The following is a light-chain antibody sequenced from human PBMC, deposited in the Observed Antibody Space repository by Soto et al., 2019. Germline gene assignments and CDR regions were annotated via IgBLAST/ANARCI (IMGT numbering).Light chain of an antibody. J-gene: IGKJ4*01. CDR1: HSVTSTY. CDR2: GVS. V-gene: IGKV3-20*01. Sequence: EIVLTQSPGTLSLPPGERATLSCRASHSVTSTYLAWYQQRPGQAPRLLIYGVSSRATGIPGRFSGSGSGTDFTLTISRLEPEDFAVYYCHQYGNSPLTFGGGTKVDIK. CDR3: HQYGNSPLT.